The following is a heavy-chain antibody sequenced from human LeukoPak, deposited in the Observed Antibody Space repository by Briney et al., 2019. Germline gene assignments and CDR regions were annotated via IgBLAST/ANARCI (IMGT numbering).Heavy chain of an antibody. CDR3: ARTKKAPKNWFDP. CDR1: GFTFSSYW. J-gene: IGHJ5*02. CDR2: INEDGGTT. V-gene: IGHV3-74*01. Sequence: GGSLRLSCAASGFTFSSYWMHWVRQVPGKGLVWVSRINEDGGTTTYADSVKGRFTISRDNAKNTLYLQMNSLRAEDTAVYYCARTKKAPKNWFDPWGQGTLVTVSS.